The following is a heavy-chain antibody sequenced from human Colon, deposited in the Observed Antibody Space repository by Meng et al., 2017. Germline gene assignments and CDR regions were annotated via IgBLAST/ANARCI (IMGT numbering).Heavy chain of an antibody. CDR2: IYASGST. V-gene: IGHV4-61*01. J-gene: IGHJ4*02. CDR1: GFSFKFGIYY. CDR3: AREGPIAVAGYDY. D-gene: IGHD6-19*01. Sequence: QVQRQGVGPGLVGHSETPSLTFNCNGFSFKFGIYYCNWIRQPPGKTLEWIGYIYASGSTTYNPSLQYRVTISLDTPKNQFSLKLTAVPAADTAVYYCAREGPIAVAGYDYWGQGTLVTVSS.